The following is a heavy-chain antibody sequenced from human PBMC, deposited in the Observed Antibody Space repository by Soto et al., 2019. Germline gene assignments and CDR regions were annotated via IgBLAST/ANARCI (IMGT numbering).Heavy chain of an antibody. Sequence: QVQLVQSGAEVKKPGSSVKVSCKASGGTFSSYAISWVRQAPGQGLEWMGEIIPMFGTANYAQNFQGRVTITADEATSTGCRELSSLRSEDTAVYYCARDRGPSSGYYPYWFDPWGQGTLVTVSS. CDR2: IIPMFGTA. V-gene: IGHV1-69*12. CDR1: GGTFSSYA. CDR3: ARDRGPSSGYYPYWFDP. J-gene: IGHJ5*02. D-gene: IGHD3-22*01.